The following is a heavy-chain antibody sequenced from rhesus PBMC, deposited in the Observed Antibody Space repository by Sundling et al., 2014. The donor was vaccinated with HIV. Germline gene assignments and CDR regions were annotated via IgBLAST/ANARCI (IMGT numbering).Heavy chain of an antibody. CDR3: AREGDRSCSGNACYDFFDF. D-gene: IGHD2-27*01. Sequence: QVQLQESGPRTIEAFRDPCPLTCVVSGGSISGGYGWGWIRQPPGKGLEWIGSIYTGSGNTYYNPSLGSRVAISTDTSKNELSLKVNSVTAADTAVYYCAREGDRSCSGNACYDFFDFWGQGLLVTVSS. CDR2: IYTGSGNT. V-gene: IGHV4-76*01. CDR1: GGSISGGYG. J-gene: IGHJ4*01.